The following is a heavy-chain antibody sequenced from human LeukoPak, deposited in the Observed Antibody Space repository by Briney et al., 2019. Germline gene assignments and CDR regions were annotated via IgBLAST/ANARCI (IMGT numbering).Heavy chain of an antibody. CDR3: ARGSVGTGYPPSDY. CDR1: GDSISSSSYY. Sequence: PSETLSLTCTVSGDSISSSSYYWGWIRQPPGKGLEWIGSIYYRGSTYYNPSLKSRVTMSVDTSKNQFSLKLSSVTAADTAVYYCARGSVGTGYPPSDYWGQGTLVTVSS. D-gene: IGHD2-8*02. J-gene: IGHJ4*02. CDR2: IYYRGST. V-gene: IGHV4-39*07.